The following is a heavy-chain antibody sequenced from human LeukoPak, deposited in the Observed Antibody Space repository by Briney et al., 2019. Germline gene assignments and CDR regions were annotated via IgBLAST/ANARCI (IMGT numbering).Heavy chain of an antibody. CDR1: GFTFSSYA. D-gene: IGHD1-26*01. Sequence: PSGRSLRLSCAASGFTFSSYAMHWVRQAPGKGLEWVAVISYDGSNKYYADSVKGRFTISRDNSKNTLYLQMNSLRAEDTAVYYCARERYPNTGIVGATHFDYWGQGTLVTGSS. CDR2: ISYDGSNK. J-gene: IGHJ4*02. CDR3: ARERYPNTGIVGATHFDY. V-gene: IGHV3-30-3*01.